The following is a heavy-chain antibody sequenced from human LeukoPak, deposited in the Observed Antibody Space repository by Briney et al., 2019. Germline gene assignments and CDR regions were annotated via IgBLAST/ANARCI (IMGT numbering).Heavy chain of an antibody. CDR3: ARRFNYYDSSGYYEGFYFDY. Sequence: GASVKVSCKASGYTFTSYGISWVRQAPGQGLEWMGWISAYAQKFQGRVTMTTDTSTSPAYMELRSLRSDDTAVSYCARRFNYYDSSGYYEGFYFDYWGQGTLVTVSS. CDR1: GYTFTSYG. D-gene: IGHD3-22*01. V-gene: IGHV1-18*01. CDR2: ISAY. J-gene: IGHJ4*02.